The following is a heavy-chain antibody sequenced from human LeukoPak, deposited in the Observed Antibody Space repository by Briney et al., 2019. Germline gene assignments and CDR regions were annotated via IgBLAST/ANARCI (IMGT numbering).Heavy chain of an antibody. J-gene: IGHJ4*02. CDR2: MNPNSGNT. CDR1: GYTFTSYD. CDR3: ARVIGLGYCSSTSCYPADYYFDY. D-gene: IGHD2-2*01. Sequence: ASVKVSCKASGYTFTSYDINWVRQATGQGLEWMGWMNPNSGNTGYAQKFQGRVTMTRDTSISTAYMELSRLRSDDTAVYYCARVIGLGYCSSTSCYPADYYFDYWGQGTLVTVSS. V-gene: IGHV1-8*02.